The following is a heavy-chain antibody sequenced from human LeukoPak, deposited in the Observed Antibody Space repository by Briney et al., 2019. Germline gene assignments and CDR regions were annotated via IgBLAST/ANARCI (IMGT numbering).Heavy chain of an antibody. CDR2: ISPTGSTT. Sequence: GGSLRLSCTAPGFSFSGHWMHWARQLPGKGLVWVSRISPTGSTTRYADSVKGRFTVSRDNAKNTLYLQVNNLRAEDTAVYYCARGPNSNWSGLDFWGQGTLLTVSS. J-gene: IGHJ4*02. CDR1: GFSFSGHW. D-gene: IGHD6-6*01. V-gene: IGHV3-74*01. CDR3: ARGPNSNWSGLDF.